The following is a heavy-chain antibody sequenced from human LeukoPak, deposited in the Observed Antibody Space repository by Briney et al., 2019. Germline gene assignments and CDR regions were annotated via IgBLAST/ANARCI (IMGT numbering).Heavy chain of an antibody. D-gene: IGHD2-21*02. CDR1: GFTVSSNY. J-gene: IGHJ4*02. CDR3: ARLGDYYGMDY. Sequence: GGSLRLSCAASGFTVSSNYMSWVRQAPGKGLEWVSVIYSGGSTYYADSVRGRFTISRDNPKNTLYLQMNSLRAEDTAVYYCARLGDYYGMDYWGQGTLVTVSS. CDR2: IYSGGST. V-gene: IGHV3-53*01.